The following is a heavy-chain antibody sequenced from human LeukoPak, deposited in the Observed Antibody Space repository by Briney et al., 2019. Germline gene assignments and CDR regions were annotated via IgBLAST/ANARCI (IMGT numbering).Heavy chain of an antibody. CDR3: ARGGSYYYDSSGYPPDY. V-gene: IGHV1-69*05. CDR2: IIPIFGTA. J-gene: IGHJ4*02. D-gene: IGHD3-22*01. Sequence: SVKVSCKASDYTFTSYGINWVRQAPGQGLEWMGGIIPIFGTANYAQKFQGRVTITTDESTSTAYMELSSLRSEDTAVYYCARGGSYYYDSSGYPPDYWGQGTLVTVSS. CDR1: DYTFTSYG.